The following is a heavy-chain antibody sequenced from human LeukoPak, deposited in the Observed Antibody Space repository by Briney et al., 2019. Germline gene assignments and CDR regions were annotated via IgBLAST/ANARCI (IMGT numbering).Heavy chain of an antibody. CDR2: IYYSGST. D-gene: IGHD4-11*01. CDR3: AGHHTTLDYS. CDR1: GGSISSSGYY. Sequence: SETLSLTCTVSGGSISSSGYYWGWIRQPPGKGLEWIGSIYYSGSTYYNPSLKSRVTISVDTSKNQFSLKLSSVTAADTAVYYCAGHHTTLDYSWGQGTLVTVSS. J-gene: IGHJ4*02. V-gene: IGHV4-39*01.